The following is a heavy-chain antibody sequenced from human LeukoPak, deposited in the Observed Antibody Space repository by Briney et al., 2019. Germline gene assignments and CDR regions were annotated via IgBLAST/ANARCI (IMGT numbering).Heavy chain of an antibody. J-gene: IGHJ4*02. CDR3: ARDPFYGSGGFDY. V-gene: IGHV3-48*03. CDR1: GFTFSSYE. D-gene: IGHD2/OR15-2a*01. CDR2: ISSSGSTI. Sequence: GGSLRLSCAASGFTFSSYEMNWVRQAPGKRLEWVSYISSSGSTIYYADSVKGRFTISRDNAKNSLYLQMNSLRAEDTAVYYCARDPFYGSGGFDYWGQGTLVTVSS.